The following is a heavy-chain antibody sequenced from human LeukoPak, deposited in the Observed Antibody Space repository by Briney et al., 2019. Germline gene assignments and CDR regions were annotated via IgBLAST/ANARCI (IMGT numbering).Heavy chain of an antibody. CDR3: AGGYSSSWYSSRDYYYGMDV. V-gene: IGHV1-18*04. CDR2: ISAYNGNT. J-gene: IGHJ6*02. Sequence: ASVKVSCKASGYTFTSYYMHWVRQAPGQGLEWMGWISAYNGNTNYAQKLQGRVTMTTDTSTSTAYMELRSLRSDDTAVYYCAGGYSSSWYSSRDYYYGMDVWGQGTTVTVSS. D-gene: IGHD6-13*01. CDR1: GYTFTSYY.